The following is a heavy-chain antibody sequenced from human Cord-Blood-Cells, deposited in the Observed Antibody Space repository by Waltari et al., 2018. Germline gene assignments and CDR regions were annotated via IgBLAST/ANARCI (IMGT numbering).Heavy chain of an antibody. CDR2: IYSIGNT. CDR3: ASHLPLYGDDLGC. V-gene: IGHV4-39*01. CDR1: CGSISSSSYY. J-gene: IGHJ4*02. Sequence: QLQLQESGPGLVKPSETLSLTCTFSCGSISSSSYYWGWIRQPPGKGLEWIGRIYSIGNTYYNPALKSCVTITVDTSKSQFSRKLSCVTAADTSVDYCASHLPLYGDDLGCWGQGTLGTVSS. D-gene: IGHD4-17*01.